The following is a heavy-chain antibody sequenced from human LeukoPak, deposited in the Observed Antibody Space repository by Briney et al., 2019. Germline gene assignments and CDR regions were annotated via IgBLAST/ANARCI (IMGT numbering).Heavy chain of an antibody. V-gene: IGHV4-59*01. Sequence: PSETLSLTCTVSGGSISSYYWSWIRQAPGKQLEWIGYIYSGGSTKYNPSLKSRVTISVDTSKNQLSLKLSSVTAADSAVYYCARWFWGSGLDSWGQGTLVTVSA. CDR1: GGSISSYY. CDR3: ARWFWGSGLDS. D-gene: IGHD3-10*01. J-gene: IGHJ4*02. CDR2: IYSGGST.